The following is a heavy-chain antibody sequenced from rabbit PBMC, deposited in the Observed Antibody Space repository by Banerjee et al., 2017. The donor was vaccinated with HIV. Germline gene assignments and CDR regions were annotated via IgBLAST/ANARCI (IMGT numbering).Heavy chain of an antibody. CDR2: IYSSSGST. Sequence: QEQLVESGGGLVQPEGSLTLTCTASGFSFSSNYYMCWVRQAPGKGLELIACIYSSSGSTWYASWVNGRFTISSDNAQNTLELQMNSLTAVDRATYFCARYAYSYDDYGDYWYYFTLWGQGTLVTVS. CDR1: GFSFSSNYY. V-gene: IGHV1S43*01. D-gene: IGHD2-1*01. CDR3: ARYAYSYDDYGDYWYYFTL. J-gene: IGHJ4*01.